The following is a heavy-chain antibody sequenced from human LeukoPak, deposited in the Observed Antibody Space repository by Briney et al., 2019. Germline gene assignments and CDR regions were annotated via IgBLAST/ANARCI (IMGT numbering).Heavy chain of an antibody. J-gene: IGHJ4*02. V-gene: IGHV1-3*01. D-gene: IGHD3-10*02. Sequence: ASVKVSCKASGYTFTSYGISWVRQAPGQRLEWMGWINAGNVNTKYSQKFQGRVTITSDTSASTAYMELSGLRSEDTAVYYCARCGVLGDFDFWGQGTLVAVSS. CDR2: INAGNVNT. CDR3: ARCGVLGDFDF. CDR1: GYTFTSYG.